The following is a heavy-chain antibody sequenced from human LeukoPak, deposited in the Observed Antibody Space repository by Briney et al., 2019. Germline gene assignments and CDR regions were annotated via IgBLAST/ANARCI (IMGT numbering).Heavy chain of an antibody. CDR2: IYNSGST. J-gene: IGHJ6*02. V-gene: IGHV4-4*07. CDR1: GGSISSYY. Sequence: SETLSLTCTVSGGSISSYYWSWIRQPAGKGLEWIGRIYNSGSTNYNPSLKSRVTMSVDTSKNQFSLNLSSVTAADTAVYYCARDVKAAAGPTRAYYYYYYGMDVWGQGTTVTVSS. D-gene: IGHD6-13*01. CDR3: ARDVKAAAGPTRAYYYYYYGMDV.